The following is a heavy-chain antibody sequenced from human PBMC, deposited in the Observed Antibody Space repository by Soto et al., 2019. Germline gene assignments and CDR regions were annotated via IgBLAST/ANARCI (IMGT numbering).Heavy chain of an antibody. D-gene: IGHD6-19*01. J-gene: IGHJ6*02. CDR3: ARGAAGTAYYYGMDV. V-gene: IGHV3-53*01. Sequence: PGGSLRLSCAVSGFTVSSNYMSWVRQAPGKGLEWVSVIYSGGSTYYADSVKGRFTISRDNSKNTLYLQMNSLRAEDTAVYYCARGAAGTAYYYGMDVWGQGTTVTVSS. CDR2: IYSGGST. CDR1: GFTVSSNY.